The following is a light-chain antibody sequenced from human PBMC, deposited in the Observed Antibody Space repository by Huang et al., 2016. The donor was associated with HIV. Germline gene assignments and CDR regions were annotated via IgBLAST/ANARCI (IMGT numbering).Light chain of an antibody. Sequence: IVMTQSPATLSVSPGERVTLSCRAIHSVTNHLAWFLHKPGHAPRLLIYCASTRATGIPDRFSGSGSGTEFTLTISSLQSEDFALYYCQQYNNWPPYTFGQGTKLEIQ. CDR2: CAS. V-gene: IGKV3-15*01. J-gene: IGKJ2*01. CDR3: QQYNNWPPYT. CDR1: HSVTNH.